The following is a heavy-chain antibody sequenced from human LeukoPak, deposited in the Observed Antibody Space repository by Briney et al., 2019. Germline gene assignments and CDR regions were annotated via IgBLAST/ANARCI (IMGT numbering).Heavy chain of an antibody. Sequence: SETLSLTCTVSGGSISSGGYYWSWIRQHPGTGLEWIGYIYYSGSTYYNPSLKSRVTISVDTSKNQFSLKLSSVTAADTAVYYCARDRVRYFDWSNWFDPWGQGTLVTVSS. CDR3: ARDRVRYFDWSNWFDP. J-gene: IGHJ5*02. CDR1: GGSISSGGYY. CDR2: IYYSGST. V-gene: IGHV4-31*03. D-gene: IGHD3-9*01.